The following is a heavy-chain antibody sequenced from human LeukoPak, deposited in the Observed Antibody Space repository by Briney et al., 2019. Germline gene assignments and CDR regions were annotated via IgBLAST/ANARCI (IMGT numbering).Heavy chain of an antibody. J-gene: IGHJ1*01. CDR2: IKQDGSET. D-gene: IGHD3-3*01. V-gene: IGHV3-7*01. CDR3: ARDAAYDFRNPYRYFQH. Sequence: GGSLRLSCAASGFTFSTYWMTWVRQAPGKGLDWVGNIKQDGSETYYADSLKGRFTISRDNAKNALYLQMNSLRAEDTAVYYCARDAAYDFRNPYRYFQHWGQGTLVTVSS. CDR1: GFTFSTYW.